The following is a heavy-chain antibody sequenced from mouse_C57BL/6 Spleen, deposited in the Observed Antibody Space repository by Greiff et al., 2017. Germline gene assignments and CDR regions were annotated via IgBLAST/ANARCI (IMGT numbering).Heavy chain of an antibody. CDR1: GYTFTDYE. CDR2: IDPETGGT. Sequence: QVQLQQSGAELVRPGASVTLSCKASGYTFTDYEMHWVKQTPVHGLEWIGAIDPETGGTAYNQKFKGKAILTADKSSSTAYMELRSLTSEDSAVYYCTPIYYGNPYYAMDYWGQGTSVTVAS. V-gene: IGHV1-15*01. D-gene: IGHD2-1*01. J-gene: IGHJ4*01. CDR3: TPIYYGNPYYAMDY.